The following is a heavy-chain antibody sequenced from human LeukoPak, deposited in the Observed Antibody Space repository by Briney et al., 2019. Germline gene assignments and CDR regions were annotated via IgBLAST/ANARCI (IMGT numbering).Heavy chain of an antibody. CDR3: ARDPISYYYYMDV. D-gene: IGHD3-16*01. CDR2: ISSSGSII. V-gene: IGHV3-48*01. J-gene: IGHJ6*03. Sequence: PGGSLRLSCAASGFTFSSYSMNWVRQAPGKGLEWASYISSSGSIIYYADSMKGRFNVSRDNAKNSLYLQINSLSAEDTAVYYCARDPISYYYYMDVWGKGTSVFVSS. CDR1: GFTFSSYS.